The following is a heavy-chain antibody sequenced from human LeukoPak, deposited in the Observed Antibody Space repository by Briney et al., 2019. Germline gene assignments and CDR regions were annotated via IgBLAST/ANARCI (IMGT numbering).Heavy chain of an antibody. D-gene: IGHD4-11*01. CDR1: GFTFRSYA. J-gene: IGHJ5*02. CDR3: ARLRSKYWFDP. Sequence: GRSLRLSCVASGFTFRSYAMHWVRQAPGKGLEWIIVISSDGTNKYYADSVKGRFTVSRDNSKNTLYLQMNSLRDKDTAVYYCARLRSKYWFDPWGQGTLVTVSS. CDR2: ISSDGTNK. V-gene: IGHV3-30-3*01.